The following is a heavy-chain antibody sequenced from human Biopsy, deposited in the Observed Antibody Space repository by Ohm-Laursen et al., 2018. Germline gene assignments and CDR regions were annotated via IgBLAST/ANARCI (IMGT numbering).Heavy chain of an antibody. V-gene: IGHV3-7*03. CDR3: ARDVEGFYSYAMDV. CDR2: INQDGSVK. Sequence: SLRLSCAASGFTFSSYYMSWVRLAPGKGLEWVANINQDGSVKNYVDSVKGRFTISRDNAKSSLFLQMNSLRAEDTAVYYCARDVEGFYSYAMDVWGQGTTVTVSS. CDR1: GFTFSSYY. J-gene: IGHJ6*02. D-gene: IGHD5-24*01.